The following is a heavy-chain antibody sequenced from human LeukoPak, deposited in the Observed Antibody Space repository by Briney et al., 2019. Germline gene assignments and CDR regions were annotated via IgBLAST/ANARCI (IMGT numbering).Heavy chain of an antibody. J-gene: IGHJ4*02. CDR2: IKQDGTDK. D-gene: IGHD4/OR15-4a*01. CDR3: ARGSYGDDYGGSIFDY. Sequence: GGSLRLSCAASGFTFSNFWMTWVRQAPGKGLEWVANIKQDGTDKYYVESVKGRFTISRDNAKNSLYLQMNSLRAEDTAVYYCARGSYGDDYGGSIFDYWGQGTLVTVSS. V-gene: IGHV3-7*01. CDR1: GFTFSNFW.